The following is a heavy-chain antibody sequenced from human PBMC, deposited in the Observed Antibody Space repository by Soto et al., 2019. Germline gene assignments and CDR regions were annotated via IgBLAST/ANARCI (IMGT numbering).Heavy chain of an antibody. J-gene: IGHJ5*02. Sequence: SETLSLTCAVSGGSISSGGYSWSWIRQPPGKGLEWIGYIYHSGSTYYNPSLKSRVTISVDRSKNQLSLKLSSVTAADTAVYYCARDAWENWFDPWGQGTLVTVSS. D-gene: IGHD1-26*01. CDR2: IYHSGST. CDR3: ARDAWENWFDP. V-gene: IGHV4-30-2*01. CDR1: GGSISSGGYS.